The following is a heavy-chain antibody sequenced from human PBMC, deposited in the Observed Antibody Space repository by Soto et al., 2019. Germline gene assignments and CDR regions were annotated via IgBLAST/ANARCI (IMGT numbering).Heavy chain of an antibody. D-gene: IGHD4-17*01. V-gene: IGHV3-23*01. CDR2: ITSDGRT. Sequence: GGSLRLCCAASGFTFSSYAMSWVRQAPGKGLEWVSIITSDGRTYYADSLKGRFTISRDNSKNTVYLQMNSLRAEDTAVYYCAKDYSTVTTDPLSVVLFDYWGQGALVTVSS. CDR3: AKDYSTVTTDPLSVVLFDY. CDR1: GFTFSSYA. J-gene: IGHJ4*02.